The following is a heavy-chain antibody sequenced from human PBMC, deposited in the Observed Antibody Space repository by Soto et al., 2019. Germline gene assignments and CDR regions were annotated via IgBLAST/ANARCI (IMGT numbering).Heavy chain of an antibody. CDR2: IYSNEDT. CDR1: GGSVSSNDYS. J-gene: IGHJ4*02. CDR3: ARDQNGSGNYYTRYFDY. D-gene: IGHD3-10*01. Sequence: SETLSLTCTVSGGSVSSNDYSWGWIRQSPGKGLEWIGTIYSNEDTHYNPSLLSRVTISVDKSMNQFSLRLSSVTAADTAVYYCARDQNGSGNYYTRYFDYWGQGTLVTVSS. V-gene: IGHV4-39*07.